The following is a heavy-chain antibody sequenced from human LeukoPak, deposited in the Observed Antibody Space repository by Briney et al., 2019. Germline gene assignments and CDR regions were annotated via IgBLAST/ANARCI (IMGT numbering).Heavy chain of an antibody. D-gene: IGHD6-19*01. CDR2: IYTSGST. Sequence: PSETLSLTCTVSGGSISSGSYYWSWIRQPAGKGLEWIGRIYTSGSTNYNPSLKSRVTISVDTSKNQSSLKLSSVTAADTAVYYCAREQTGYSSGWGMWDYYYYMDVWGKGTTVTISS. V-gene: IGHV4-61*02. J-gene: IGHJ6*03. CDR3: AREQTGYSSGWGMWDYYYYMDV. CDR1: GGSISSGSYY.